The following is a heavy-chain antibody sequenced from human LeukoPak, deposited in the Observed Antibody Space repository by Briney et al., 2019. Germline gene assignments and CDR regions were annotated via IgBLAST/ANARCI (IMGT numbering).Heavy chain of an antibody. CDR3: ARQRPAAAYFDY. CDR1: GGSITTTSTY. D-gene: IGHD6-13*01. V-gene: IGHV4-39*07. CDR2: INHSGST. Sequence: KPSETLSLTCTVSGGSITTTSTYWGWIRQPPGKGLEWIGEINHSGSTNYNPSLKSRVIISVDTSKNQFSLKLSSVTAADTAVYYCARQRPAAAYFDYWGQGTLVTVSS. J-gene: IGHJ4*02.